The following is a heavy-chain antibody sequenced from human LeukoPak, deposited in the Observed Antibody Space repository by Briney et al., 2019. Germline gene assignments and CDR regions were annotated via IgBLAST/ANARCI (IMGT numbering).Heavy chain of an antibody. J-gene: IGHJ3*02. D-gene: IGHD1-26*01. CDR2: IYPVDSDT. CDR3: ARRRGRYSGDAFDI. Sequence: GEAPKISCKGPGYSFTSYWIGWGRQMPGKGLEWMGIIYPVDSDTTYSPSFQPQVTISADKSISTAYLQSSILKTSHTAMYYCARRRGRYSGDAFDIWGQGTMVTVSS. V-gene: IGHV5-51*01. CDR1: GYSFTSYW.